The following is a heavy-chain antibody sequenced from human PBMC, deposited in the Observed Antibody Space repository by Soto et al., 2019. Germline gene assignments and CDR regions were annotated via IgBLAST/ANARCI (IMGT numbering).Heavy chain of an antibody. V-gene: IGHV3-9*01. CDR2: ISWNSGSI. CDR1: GFTFDDYA. CDR3: AKDRVTIFGVPSFQH. Sequence: GGSLRLSCAASGFTFDDYAMHWVRQAPGKGLEWVSGISWNSGSIGYADSVKGRFTISRDNAKNSLYLQMNSLRAEDTALYYCAKDRVTIFGVPSFQHWGQGTLVTVSS. J-gene: IGHJ1*01. D-gene: IGHD3-3*01.